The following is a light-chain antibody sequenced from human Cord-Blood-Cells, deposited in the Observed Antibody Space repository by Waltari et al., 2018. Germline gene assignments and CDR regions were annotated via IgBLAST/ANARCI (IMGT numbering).Light chain of an antibody. CDR1: QSISSY. CDR3: QQSYSTSIFT. Sequence: DIQMTQSPSSLSASVGDSVTITCRASQSISSYLNWYQQKPGKAPKLLIYAASSLQSGVPSRFSGSGSGTDFTLTISSLQPEDFATYYCQQSYSTSIFTFGPGTKVDIK. V-gene: IGKV1-39*01. CDR2: AAS. J-gene: IGKJ3*01.